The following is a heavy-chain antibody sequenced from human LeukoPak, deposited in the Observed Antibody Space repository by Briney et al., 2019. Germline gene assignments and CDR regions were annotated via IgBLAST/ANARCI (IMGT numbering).Heavy chain of an antibody. CDR1: GYSFTSYW. Sequence: GESLKISCKGSGYSFTSYWIGWVRQVPGKGLEWMGIIYPGDSDTRYSPSFQGQVTISADKSISTAYLQWSSLKASDTAMYYCARHRFDLSSRAAFRNCSSTSCSYYYYYYGMDVWGQGTTVTVSS. J-gene: IGHJ6*02. CDR2: IYPGDSDT. V-gene: IGHV5-51*01. CDR3: ARHRFDLSSRAAFRNCSSTSCSYYYYYYGMDV. D-gene: IGHD2-2*01.